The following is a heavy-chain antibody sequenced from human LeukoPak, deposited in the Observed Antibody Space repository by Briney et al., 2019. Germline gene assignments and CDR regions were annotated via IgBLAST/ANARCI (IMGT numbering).Heavy chain of an antibody. D-gene: IGHD5-12*01. CDR3: ARVSYEFRPIRAFDI. V-gene: IGHV1-46*01. J-gene: IGHJ3*02. Sequence: ASVKVSCKASGYTFTSYYMHWVRQAPGQGLEWMGIINPSGGSTSYAQKFQGRVTMTRDTSTSTVYMELSSLRSEDTAVYYCARVSYEFRPIRAFDIWGQGTMVTVSS. CDR1: GYTFTSYY. CDR2: INPSGGST.